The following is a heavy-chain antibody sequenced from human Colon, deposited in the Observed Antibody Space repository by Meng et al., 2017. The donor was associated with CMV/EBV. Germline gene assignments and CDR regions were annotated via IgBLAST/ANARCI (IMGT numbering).Heavy chain of an antibody. CDR1: GFTFSSYA. CDR3: AKGGSYHYYYYGMDV. V-gene: IGHV3-23*01. J-gene: IGHJ6*02. D-gene: IGHD1-26*01. CDR2: ISGSGGST. Sequence: GGSLRLSCAASGFTFSSYAMSWVRQAPGKGLEWVSAISGSGGSTYYADSVKGRFTISRDNSKNTLYLQMNSLRAEDTAVYYCAKGGSYHYYYYGMDVWGQGTTVTVSS.